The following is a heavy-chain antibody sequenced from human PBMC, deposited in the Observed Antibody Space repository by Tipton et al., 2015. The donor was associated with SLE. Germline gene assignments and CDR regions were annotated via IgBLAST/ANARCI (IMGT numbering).Heavy chain of an antibody. CDR3: AKDYRRGYSLYFDQ. CDR1: GFTFNTYG. J-gene: IGHJ4*02. Sequence: SLRLSCAGSGFTFNTYGMHWVRQSPGKGLEWVAVIWYNGGNTYYADSVRGRFTISRDNSKNTVYLQMNSLRVEDTAMYYCAKDYRRGYSLYFDQWGQGTLVTVSS. D-gene: IGHD5-18*01. CDR2: IWYNGGNT. V-gene: IGHV3-33*06.